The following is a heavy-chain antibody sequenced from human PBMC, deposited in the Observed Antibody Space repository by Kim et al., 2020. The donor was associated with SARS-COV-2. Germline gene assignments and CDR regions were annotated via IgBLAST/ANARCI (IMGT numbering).Heavy chain of an antibody. D-gene: IGHD3-22*01. CDR3: TTSFHGVGGTMIVVVTRRDY. V-gene: IGHV3-15*01. J-gene: IGHJ4*02. CDR1: GFTFSNAW. Sequence: GGSLRLSCAASGFTFSNAWMSWVRQAPGKGLEWVGRIKSKTDGGTTDYAAPVKGRFTISRDDSKNTLYLQMNSLKTEDTAVYYCTTSFHGVGGTMIVVVTRRDYWGQGTLVTVSS. CDR2: IKSKTDGGTT.